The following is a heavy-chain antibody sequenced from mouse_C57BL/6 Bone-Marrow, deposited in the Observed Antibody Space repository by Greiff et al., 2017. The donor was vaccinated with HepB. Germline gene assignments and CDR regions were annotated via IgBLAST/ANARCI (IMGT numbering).Heavy chain of an antibody. CDR3: TRPHTLREYFDY. Sequence: QVQLKQSGAELVRPGASVTLSCKASGYTFTDYDMHWVKQTPVHGLEWIGAIDPETGGTAYNQKFKGKAILTADKSSSTAYMELRSLTSEDSAVYYCTRPHTLREYFDYWGQGTTLTVSS. V-gene: IGHV1-15*01. CDR1: GYTFTDYD. J-gene: IGHJ2*01. CDR2: IDPETGGT. D-gene: IGHD1-1*01.